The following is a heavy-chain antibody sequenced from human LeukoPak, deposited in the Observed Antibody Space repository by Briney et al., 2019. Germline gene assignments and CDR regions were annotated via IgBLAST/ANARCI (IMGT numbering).Heavy chain of an antibody. CDR2: ISSSSSYI. CDR1: GFTFSSYS. J-gene: IGHJ5*02. D-gene: IGHD2-21*02. V-gene: IGHV3-21*01. CDR3: ARRYCGGDCYSPYNWFDP. Sequence: GGSLRLSCAASGFTFSSYSMNWVRQAPGKGRECVSSISSSSSYIYYADSVKGRFTISRDNAKNSLYLQMNSLRAEDTAVYYCARRYCGGDCYSPYNWFDPWGQGTLVTVSS.